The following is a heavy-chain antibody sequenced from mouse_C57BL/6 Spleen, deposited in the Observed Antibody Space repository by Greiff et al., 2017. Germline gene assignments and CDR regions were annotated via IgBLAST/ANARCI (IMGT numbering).Heavy chain of an antibody. CDR2: IYPSDSET. V-gene: IGHV1-61*01. CDR1: GYTFTSYW. D-gene: IGHD1-1*01. CDR3: ARFPYYYGSSHFDY. J-gene: IGHJ2*01. Sequence: QVQLQQPGAELVRPGSSVKLSCKASGYTFTSYWMDWVKQRPGQGLEWIGNIYPSDSETHYNQKFKDKATLTVDKSSSTAYMQLSSLTSEDSAVYYCARFPYYYGSSHFDYWGQGTTLTVSS.